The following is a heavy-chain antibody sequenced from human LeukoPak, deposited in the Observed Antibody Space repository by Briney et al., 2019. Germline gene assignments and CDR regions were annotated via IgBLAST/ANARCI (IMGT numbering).Heavy chain of an antibody. V-gene: IGHV1-2*02. CDR2: INPNSGGT. D-gene: IGHD4-23*01. CDR1: GYTFTGYY. Sequence: ASVKVSCKASGYTFTGYYMHWVRQALGQGLEWMGWINPNSGGTNYAQKFQGRVTMTKDTSISTAYMELSRLRSDDTAVYYCARDHTPLYGGTGPQGGDWGQGTLVTVSS. CDR3: ARDHTPLYGGTGPQGGD. J-gene: IGHJ4*02.